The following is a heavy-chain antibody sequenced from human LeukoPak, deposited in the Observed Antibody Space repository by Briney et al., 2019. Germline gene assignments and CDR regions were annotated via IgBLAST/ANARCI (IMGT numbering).Heavy chain of an antibody. V-gene: IGHV4-31*03. D-gene: IGHD6-19*01. J-gene: IGHJ6*02. Sequence: PSQTLSLTCTVSGGSISSGGYYWSWIRQHPGKGLEWIGYIYYSGSTYYNPSLKSRVTISVDTSKNQFSLKLSSLTAADTAVYYCARDLETGSSGQDYYYYGMDVWGQGTTVTGSS. CDR3: ARDLETGSSGQDYYYYGMDV. CDR2: IYYSGST. CDR1: GGSISSGGYY.